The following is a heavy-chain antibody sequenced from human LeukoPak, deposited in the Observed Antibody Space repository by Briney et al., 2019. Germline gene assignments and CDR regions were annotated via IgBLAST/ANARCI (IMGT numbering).Heavy chain of an antibody. J-gene: IGHJ6*03. CDR2: IYPGDSDT. CDR3: ARLSCSTTSCYVYYYYMDV. Sequence: GESLKISCKGSGYSFTSYWIGWVRQMSGKGLEWMGIIYPGDSDTRYSPSFQGQVTISADKSISTAYLQWSSLKASDTAMYYCARLSCSTTSCYVYYYYMDVWGKGTTVTVSS. V-gene: IGHV5-51*01. CDR1: GYSFTSYW. D-gene: IGHD2-2*01.